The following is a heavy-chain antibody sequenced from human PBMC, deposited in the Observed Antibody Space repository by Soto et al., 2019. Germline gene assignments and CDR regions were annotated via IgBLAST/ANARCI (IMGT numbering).Heavy chain of an antibody. CDR1: GFSIQTSYF. D-gene: IGHD3-16*01. Sequence: SETLSLTCGVSGFSIQTSYFWGWIRQPPGKGLEWIGLISHSGRAISHTSFASRATISLDTTNNAFSLTLKSVTAADTAVYYCAREISYVSGGHLYYGMDVLGQGTAVTVSS. J-gene: IGHJ6*02. CDR2: ISHSGRA. CDR3: AREISYVSGGHLYYGMDV. V-gene: IGHV4-38-2*02.